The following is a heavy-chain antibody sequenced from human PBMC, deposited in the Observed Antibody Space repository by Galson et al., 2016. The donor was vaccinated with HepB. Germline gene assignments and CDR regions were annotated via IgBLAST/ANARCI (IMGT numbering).Heavy chain of an antibody. J-gene: IGHJ4*02. CDR2: IYWDDVK. V-gene: IGHV2-5*02. CDR1: GFSLSTSGVG. CDR3: ARSTISARLLDY. D-gene: IGHD6-6*01. Sequence: PALVKPTQTLTLTCTFSGFSLSTSGVGVGWLRQPPGKALEWLALIYWDDVKRFNSSLNSRLTITTDTSKNQVVLTMTNMDPVDTATYYCARSTISARLLDYWGQGTLVTVSS.